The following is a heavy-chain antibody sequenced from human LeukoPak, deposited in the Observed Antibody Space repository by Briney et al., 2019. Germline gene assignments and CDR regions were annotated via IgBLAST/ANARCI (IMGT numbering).Heavy chain of an antibody. J-gene: IGHJ5*02. CDR2: ISYDGSNK. CDR3: ARGRGRVRRVMMCP. Sequence: PGGSLRLSCAPSGFTLSSYAMHWARQAPGRGLEWVAVISYDGSNKYYADSVKGRFTISRDNSKNTLYLQMNSLSAEETAVYYCARGRGRVRRVMMCPWGEGDLVSVSS. V-gene: IGHV3-30*04. CDR1: GFTLSSYA. D-gene: IGHD3-10*01.